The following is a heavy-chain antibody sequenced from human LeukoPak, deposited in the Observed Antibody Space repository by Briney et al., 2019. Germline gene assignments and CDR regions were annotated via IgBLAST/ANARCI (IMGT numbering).Heavy chain of an antibody. CDR2: INPSGGST. Sequence: ASVTVSCKASGYTFTSYYMHWVRQAPGQGLEWMGIINPSGGSTSYAQKFQGRVTMTRDTSTSTVYMELSSLRSEDTAVYYCARGQYYDILTGNNWFDPWGQGTLVTVSS. CDR3: ARGQYYDILTGNNWFDP. V-gene: IGHV1-46*01. CDR1: GYTFTSYY. J-gene: IGHJ5*02. D-gene: IGHD3-9*01.